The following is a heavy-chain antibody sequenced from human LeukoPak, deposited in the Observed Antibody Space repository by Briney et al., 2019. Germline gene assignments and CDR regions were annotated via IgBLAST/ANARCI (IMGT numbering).Heavy chain of an antibody. CDR3: ARDGHIAAELFDY. Sequence: GASVKVSCKTSGYTFTSYGISWARQAPGQGLEWMGWISAYNANTNYAQNLQGRVTMTTDTSTTTAYMELRSLRSDDTAVYYCARDGHIAAELFDYWGQGTLVTVSS. V-gene: IGHV1-18*01. J-gene: IGHJ4*02. CDR1: GYTFTSYG. CDR2: ISAYNANT. D-gene: IGHD6-25*01.